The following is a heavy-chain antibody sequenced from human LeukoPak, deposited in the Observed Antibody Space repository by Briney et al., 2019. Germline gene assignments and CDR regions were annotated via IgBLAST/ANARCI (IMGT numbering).Heavy chain of an antibody. CDR3: ARRAFGALLPHQDAFDN. CDR1: GYSFTTYW. V-gene: IGHV5-51*01. Sequence: GESLKISCRGSGYSFTTYWIGWVRQMPGKGLEWMGIIYPGDPDTRYSPSFQGQVTISADKSISTAYLQWSSLTASHPAMYYCARRAFGALLPHQDAFDNWGQGTMVTVSS. CDR2: IYPGDPDT. D-gene: IGHD3-10*01. J-gene: IGHJ3*02.